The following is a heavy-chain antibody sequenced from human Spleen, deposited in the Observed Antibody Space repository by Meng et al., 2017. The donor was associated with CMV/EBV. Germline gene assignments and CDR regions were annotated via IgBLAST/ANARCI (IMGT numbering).Heavy chain of an antibody. CDR3: ARGDSYEILTGYFPLVGAFNI. CDR1: GDFVNSASYY. Sequence: SETLSLTCTVYGDFVNSASYYWSWIRQPPGKRLEWIGHIYHSGATNYNPSLKSQVTISVDTSKNQFSLKLSSVTAADTAVYYCARGDSYEILTGYFPLVGAFNIWGQGTLVTVSS. D-gene: IGHD3-9*01. CDR2: IYHSGAT. V-gene: IGHV4-61*01. J-gene: IGHJ3*02.